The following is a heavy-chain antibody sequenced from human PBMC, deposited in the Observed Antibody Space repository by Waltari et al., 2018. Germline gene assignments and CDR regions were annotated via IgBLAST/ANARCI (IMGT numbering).Heavy chain of an antibody. CDR1: GYTFTGYY. Sequence: QVQLVQSEAEVKKPGASVKVSCTASGYTFTGYYMHWVREAPGQGPEWMGRLNPNSGGTNYAQKFQGRVTMTRDTSISTAYMERSRLRSDDTAVYYCARASSSKGKQWLANWGQGTLVTVSS. D-gene: IGHD6-19*01. J-gene: IGHJ4*02. CDR2: LNPNSGGT. V-gene: IGHV1-2*06. CDR3: ARASSSKGKQWLAN.